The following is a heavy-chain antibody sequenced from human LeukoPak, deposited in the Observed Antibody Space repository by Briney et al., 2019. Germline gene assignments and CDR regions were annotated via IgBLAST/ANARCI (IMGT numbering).Heavy chain of an antibody. CDR1: GFAFGNYW. Sequence: GGSLRLSCAASGFAFGNYWMSWVRQAPGKGLEWVANIKQDGSEKYYVDSVKGRFTISRDNAENSLSLQMNSLRAEDTAVYYCASAGGDSRSPLPFYYWGQGTLVTVSS. D-gene: IGHD3-22*01. CDR2: IKQDGSEK. V-gene: IGHV3-7*03. J-gene: IGHJ4*02. CDR3: ASAGGDSRSPLPFYY.